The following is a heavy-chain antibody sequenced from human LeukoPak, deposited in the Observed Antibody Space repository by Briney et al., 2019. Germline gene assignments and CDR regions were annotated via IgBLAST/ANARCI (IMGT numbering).Heavy chain of an antibody. J-gene: IGHJ6*02. D-gene: IGHD3-9*01. Sequence: GGSLRLSCAASGFTFSSYPMSWVRQAPGKGLEWVSAYSGSGGSTYFADSVKGRCTISRDNSKNTLYLQMNSLRAEDTAVYYCAKSTPDDILTGYTYYYFGMDVWGQGTTVTVSS. CDR2: YSGSGGST. CDR3: AKSTPDDILTGYTYYYFGMDV. V-gene: IGHV3-23*01. CDR1: GFTFSSYP.